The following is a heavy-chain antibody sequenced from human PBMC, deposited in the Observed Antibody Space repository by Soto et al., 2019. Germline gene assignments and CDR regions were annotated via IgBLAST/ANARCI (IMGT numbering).Heavy chain of an antibody. J-gene: IGHJ6*02. V-gene: IGHV1-46*01. CDR3: ARDARGYCSGGSCYSSGYGMDV. CDR2: INPSGGST. CDR1: GYTFTSYY. D-gene: IGHD2-15*01. Sequence: QVQLVQSGAEVKKPGASVKVSCKASGYTFTSYYMHWVRQAPGQGLEWMGIINPSGGSTSYAQKFQGRVTMTRDTSTSTVYMELSSLRSEDTAVYYCARDARGYCSGGSCYSSGYGMDVWGQGTTVTVSS.